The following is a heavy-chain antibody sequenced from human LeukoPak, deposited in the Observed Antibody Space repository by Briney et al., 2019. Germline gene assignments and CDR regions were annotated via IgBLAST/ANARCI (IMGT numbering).Heavy chain of an antibody. V-gene: IGHV3-30-3*01. CDR3: AKGYDFWSGYYDH. J-gene: IGHJ4*02. D-gene: IGHD3-3*01. CDR1: GFTFSSYA. Sequence: GRSLRLSCAASGFTFSSYAVHWVRQAPGKGLEWVAVISYDGSNKYYADSVKGRFTISRDNSKNTLYRQTNSLRAEDTAVYYCAKGYDFWSGYYDHWGQGTLVTVSS. CDR2: ISYDGSNK.